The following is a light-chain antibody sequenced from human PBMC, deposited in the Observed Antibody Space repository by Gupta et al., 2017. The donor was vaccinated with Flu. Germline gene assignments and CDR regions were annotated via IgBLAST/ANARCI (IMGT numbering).Light chain of an antibody. V-gene: IGKV3-20*01. J-gene: IGKJ4*01. CDR2: GTS. CDR3: QRQASEPPSLT. CDR1: QSVRRNF. Sequence: LSLSTGETDTLTCRTSQSVRRNFVDWYQQKPGQAPRLLMYGTSVRAKDITERCSGSGAGTDFNLSITRWEPEDFATYYCQRQASEPPSLTFGGGTRLEIK.